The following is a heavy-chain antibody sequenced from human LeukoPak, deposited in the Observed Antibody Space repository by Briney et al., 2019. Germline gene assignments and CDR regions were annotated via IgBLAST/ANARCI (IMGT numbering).Heavy chain of an antibody. CDR3: ARDLSYYDSTLGY. Sequence: QPGGSLRLSCAASGFTFSSYGMHWVRQAPGKGLEWVAVISYDGSNKYYADSVKGRFTISRDSSKNTLYLQMNSLRAEDTAVYYCARDLSYYDSTLGYWGQGTLVTVSS. CDR2: ISYDGSNK. J-gene: IGHJ4*02. D-gene: IGHD3-22*01. CDR1: GFTFSSYG. V-gene: IGHV3-30*03.